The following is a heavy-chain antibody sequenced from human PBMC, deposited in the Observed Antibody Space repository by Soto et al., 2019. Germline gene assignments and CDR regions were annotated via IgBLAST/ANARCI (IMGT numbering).Heavy chain of an antibody. Sequence: EVQLLESGRGLVQPGGSLRLSCAASGFTFSSYAMSWVRQAPGKGLEWVSSISGRSGSTYYADSVKGRFTISRDNSKNTLFLQMNSLRAEDTAVYYCAKFRGYGSGSYYFDYWGQGTLVTVSS. J-gene: IGHJ4*02. V-gene: IGHV3-23*01. D-gene: IGHD3-10*01. CDR2: ISGRSGST. CDR3: AKFRGYGSGSYYFDY. CDR1: GFTFSSYA.